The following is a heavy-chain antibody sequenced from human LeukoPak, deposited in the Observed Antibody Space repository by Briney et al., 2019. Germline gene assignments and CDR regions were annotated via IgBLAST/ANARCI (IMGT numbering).Heavy chain of an antibody. CDR1: GFTFSSYS. V-gene: IGHV3-7*01. D-gene: IGHD2-21*01. Sequence: GGSLRLSCAASGFTFSSYSMNWGRQAPGKGLEWVANINPDGSEKNYVDSVKGRFTISRDNAKNSLFLQMNSLRAEDTAVYYCATYRVRHMNSLDYWGRGTLVTVSS. CDR3: ATYRVRHMNSLDY. CDR2: INPDGSEK. J-gene: IGHJ4*02.